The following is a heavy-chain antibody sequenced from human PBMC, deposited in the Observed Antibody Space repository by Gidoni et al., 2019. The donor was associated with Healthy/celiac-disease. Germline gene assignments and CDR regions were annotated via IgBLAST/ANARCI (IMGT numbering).Heavy chain of an antibody. V-gene: IGHV3-9*01. D-gene: IGHD6-13*01. CDR1: GFTFDDYA. Sequence: EVQLVESGGGLVQPGRSLRLSCAASGFTFDDYAMHWVRQAPGKGLEWVSGISWNSGSIGYADSVKGRFTISRDNAKNSLYLQMNSLRAEDTALYYCAKDFFRVAAAVFDYWGQGTLVTVSS. J-gene: IGHJ4*02. CDR3: AKDFFRVAAAVFDY. CDR2: ISWNSGSI.